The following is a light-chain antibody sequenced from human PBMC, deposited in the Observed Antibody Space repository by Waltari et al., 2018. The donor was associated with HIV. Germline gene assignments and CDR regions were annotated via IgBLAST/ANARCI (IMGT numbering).Light chain of an antibody. CDR2: DNN. CDR3: QSYDSGLGGV. Sequence: QSVLTPPPSVSGAPGQSVTISCTGVNSNIGADYGVHWYRQLPGTAPKLLIYDNNNRPSGVPDRFSGSKSGTSASLAITGLQAEDEADYYCQSYDSGLGGVFGGGTKLIVL. V-gene: IGLV1-40*01. J-gene: IGLJ2*01. CDR1: NSNIGADYG.